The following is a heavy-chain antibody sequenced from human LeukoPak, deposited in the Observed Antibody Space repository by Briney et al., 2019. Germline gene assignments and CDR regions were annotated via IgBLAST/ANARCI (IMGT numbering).Heavy chain of an antibody. Sequence: PGGSLRLSCAASGFTFSSYWMHWVRQAPGKGLVWVSRISSDGRTTNYADSVKGRFTISRDNAKNTLYLEMNSLRAEDTAVYYCFSGTYYSDYWGQGTLVTVSS. CDR3: FSGTYYSDY. J-gene: IGHJ4*01. D-gene: IGHD3-10*01. CDR2: ISSDGRTT. CDR1: GFTFSSYW. V-gene: IGHV3-74*01.